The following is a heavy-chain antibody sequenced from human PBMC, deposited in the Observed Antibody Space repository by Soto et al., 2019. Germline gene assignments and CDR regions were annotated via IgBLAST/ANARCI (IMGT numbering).Heavy chain of an antibody. J-gene: IGHJ3*02. D-gene: IGHD6-13*01. CDR2: ISSSSSYI. CDR3: ARKSSSSWYLGAFDI. V-gene: IGHV3-21*01. CDR1: GFTFSSYS. Sequence: EVQLVESGGGLVKPGGSLRLSCAASGFTFSSYSMNWVRQASGKGLEWVSSISSSSSYIYYADSVKGRFTISRDNAKNSLYLQMNSLRAEDTAVYYCARKSSSSWYLGAFDIWGQGTMVTVSS.